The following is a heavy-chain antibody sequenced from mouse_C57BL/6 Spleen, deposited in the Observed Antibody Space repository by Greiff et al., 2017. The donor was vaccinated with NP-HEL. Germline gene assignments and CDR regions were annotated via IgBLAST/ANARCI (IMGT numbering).Heavy chain of an antibody. Sequence: VQLQQSGAELVRPGASVKLSCKASGYTFTDYYINWVKQRPGQGLEWIARIYPGSGNTYYNEKFKGKATLTAEKSSSTAYMQLSSLTSEDSAVYFCARGGSTNYYAMDYWGQGTSVTVSS. CDR2: IYPGSGNT. CDR1: GYTFTDYY. D-gene: IGHD1-1*01. CDR3: ARGGSTNYYAMDY. V-gene: IGHV1-76*01. J-gene: IGHJ4*01.